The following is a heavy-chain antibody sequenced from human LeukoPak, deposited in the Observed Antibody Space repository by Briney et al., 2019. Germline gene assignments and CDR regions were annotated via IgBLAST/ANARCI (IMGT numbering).Heavy chain of an antibody. V-gene: IGHV3-23*01. J-gene: IGHJ4*02. CDR1: GFTFSIYA. Sequence: GGSLRLSCAAYGFTFSIYAMSWVRQAPGKGLEWVSAISGSGGSTYYADSVKGRFTISRDNSKNTLYLQMNSLRAEDTAVYYCAKDSKRWYYFDYWGQGTLVTVSS. CDR3: AKDSKRWYYFDY. D-gene: IGHD2-15*01. CDR2: ISGSGGST.